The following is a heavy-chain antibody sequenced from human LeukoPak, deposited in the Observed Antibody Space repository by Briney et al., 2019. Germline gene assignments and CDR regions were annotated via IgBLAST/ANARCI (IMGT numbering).Heavy chain of an antibody. CDR1: GGTFSSYA. CDR2: IIPILGTA. CDR3: ARVGLSSSSNWFDP. V-gene: IGHV1-69*04. J-gene: IGHJ5*02. D-gene: IGHD6-13*01. Sequence: ASVKVSCKASGGTFSSYAISWVRQAPGQGLEWMGRIIPILGTANYAQKFQGRVTITADKSTSTAYMELSSLRSDDTAVYYCARVGLSSSSNWFDPWGQGTLVTVSS.